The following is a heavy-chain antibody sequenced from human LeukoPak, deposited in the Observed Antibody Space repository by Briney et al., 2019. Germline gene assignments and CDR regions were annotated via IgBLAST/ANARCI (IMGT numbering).Heavy chain of an antibody. V-gene: IGHV1-2*02. CDR2: INPNSGGT. J-gene: IGHJ4*02. Sequence: ASVKVSCKASGYTFTDYYIHWVRQAPGQGLEWLGWINPNSGGTNYAQKFQGRVTMTRDTSIGTAYMELSRLTFDDTAVYYCARAIVDWGQGTLVTVSS. D-gene: IGHD2-15*01. CDR3: ARAIVD. CDR1: GYTFTDYY.